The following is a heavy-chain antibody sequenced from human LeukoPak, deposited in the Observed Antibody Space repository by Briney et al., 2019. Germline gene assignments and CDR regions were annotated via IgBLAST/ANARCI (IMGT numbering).Heavy chain of an antibody. CDR2: INPNSGGT. CDR1: GYTFTGYD. CDR3: ARDAYPVVPADDNWFDP. J-gene: IGHJ5*02. Sequence: ASVKVSCKASGYTFTGYDMHWVRQAPGQGLEWMGWINPNSGGTNYAQKFQGRVTMTRDTSISTAYMELSRLRSDNTAVYYCARDAYPVVPADDNWFDPWGQGTLVTVSS. V-gene: IGHV1-2*02. D-gene: IGHD2-2*01.